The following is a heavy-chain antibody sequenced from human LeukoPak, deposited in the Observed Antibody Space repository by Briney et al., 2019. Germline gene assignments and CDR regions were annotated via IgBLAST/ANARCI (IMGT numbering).Heavy chain of an antibody. D-gene: IGHD6-19*01. J-gene: IGHJ6*02. CDR3: AKNKAVAGQAFYYYGMEG. V-gene: IGHV3-23*01. Sequence: QPWGALRLSCAGSGFTFSTYAMTWVRQAPGEGLEWVSAISSISATTYYTDSVKGRFTISRDNSKNTLYLQMNSLGVEDTAVYYCAKNKAVAGQAFYYYGMEGWGQGTTVTVAS. CDR2: ISSISATT. CDR1: GFTFSTYA.